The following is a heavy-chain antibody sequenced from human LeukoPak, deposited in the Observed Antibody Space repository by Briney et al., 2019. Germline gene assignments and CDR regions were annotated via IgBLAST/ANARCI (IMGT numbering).Heavy chain of an antibody. CDR1: GYTFTSYG. CDR2: ISAYNGNT. J-gene: IGHJ5*02. V-gene: IGHV1-18*01. D-gene: IGHD6-13*01. CDR3: ARPLYSSSWYGFDP. Sequence: GASVKVSCKASGYTFTSYGISWVRQAPGQGLEWMGWISAYNGNTNYAQKLQGRVTMTTDTSTSTAYMELRSLRSDDTAVYYCARPLYSSSWYGFDPWGQGTLVTVSS.